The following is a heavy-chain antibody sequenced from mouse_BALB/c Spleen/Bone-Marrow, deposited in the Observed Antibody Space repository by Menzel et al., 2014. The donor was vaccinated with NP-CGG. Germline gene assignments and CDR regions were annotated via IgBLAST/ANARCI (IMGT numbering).Heavy chain of an antibody. V-gene: IGHV1-69*01. Sequence: QVQLQQSGAELVMPGASVKMSCKASGYTFTDYWMHWVKQRPGQGLGWIGAIDTSDSYTSYNQKFKGKATLTVDESSSTAYMQLSSLTSEDSAVYYCARGDWVDAYWGQGTLVTVSA. D-gene: IGHD4-1*01. CDR2: IDTSDSYT. CDR3: ARGDWVDAY. J-gene: IGHJ3*01. CDR1: GYTFTDYW.